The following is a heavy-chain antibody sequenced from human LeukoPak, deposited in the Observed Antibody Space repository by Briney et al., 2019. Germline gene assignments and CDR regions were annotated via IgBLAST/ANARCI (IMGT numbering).Heavy chain of an antibody. Sequence: SETLSLTCTVSSGSVSNYYWSWIRQSPGKGLEWIGYIYYTETSYNPSLKSRVTISADTSKNQFSLKLYSVTAADTAVYYCAREAVGGSGSYSVDPWGQGTLVTVSS. V-gene: IGHV4-59*02. CDR2: IYYTET. D-gene: IGHD3-10*01. CDR3: AREAVGGSGSYSVDP. CDR1: SGSVSNYY. J-gene: IGHJ5*02.